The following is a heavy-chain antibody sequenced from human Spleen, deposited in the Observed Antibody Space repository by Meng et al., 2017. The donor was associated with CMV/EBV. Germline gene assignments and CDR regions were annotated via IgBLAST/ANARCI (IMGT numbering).Heavy chain of an antibody. CDR1: GFSLSTSGVG. Sequence: FSGFSLSTSGVGVGWLRQPPGKALEWLALIYWDDDKRYSPSLKNRVTITKDKSKNEVVLRVTNMDPVDTGTFYCAHGRFASGSYVFDYWGRGTLVTVSS. V-gene: IGHV2-5*02. D-gene: IGHD3-10*01. CDR3: AHGRFASGSYVFDY. J-gene: IGHJ4*02. CDR2: IYWDDDK.